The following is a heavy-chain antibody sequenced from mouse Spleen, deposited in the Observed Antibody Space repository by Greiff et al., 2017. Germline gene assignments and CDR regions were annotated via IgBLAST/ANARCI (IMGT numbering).Heavy chain of an antibody. CDR3: ARDRGYSNYFAY. Sequence: EVKLEESGPGLVKPSQSLSLTCSVSGYSITSGYYWNWIRQFPGNKLEWMDYIRYDGSNNYNPSLKNRISITRDTSKNQFFLKLNSVTTEDTATYYCARDRGYSNYFAYWGQGTLVTVSA. V-gene: IGHV3-6*01. D-gene: IGHD2-5*01. CDR2: IRYDGSN. CDR1: GYSITSGYY. J-gene: IGHJ3*01.